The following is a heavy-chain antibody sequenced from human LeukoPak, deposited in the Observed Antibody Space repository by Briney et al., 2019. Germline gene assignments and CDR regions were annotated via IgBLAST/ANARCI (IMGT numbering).Heavy chain of an antibody. V-gene: IGHV3-30*19. CDR1: RFTFSSYG. Sequence: GGSLRLSCAASRFTFSSYGMHWVRQAPGKGLEWVAVISYDGSNKYYADSVKGRFTISGDNSKNTLYLQMNSLRAEDTAVYYCARGCSGGSCYSMPPNPDDAFDIWGQGTMVTVSS. J-gene: IGHJ3*02. D-gene: IGHD2-15*01. CDR3: ARGCSGGSCYSMPPNPDDAFDI. CDR2: ISYDGSNK.